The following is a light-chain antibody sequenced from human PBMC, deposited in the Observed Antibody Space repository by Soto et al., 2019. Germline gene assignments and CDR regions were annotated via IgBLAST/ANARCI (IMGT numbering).Light chain of an antibody. CDR3: QQSYIEPWGT. J-gene: IGKJ1*01. CDR2: AAS. CDR1: QSISSY. Sequence: DIQMTQSPSSLSASVGDRVTITCRASQSISSYLNWCQQKPGKAPKLLIYAASSLQSGVPSRFSGSGSGTDFTLTISSLQPEDFATYYCQQSYIEPWGTCGQGTKVDIK. V-gene: IGKV1-39*01.